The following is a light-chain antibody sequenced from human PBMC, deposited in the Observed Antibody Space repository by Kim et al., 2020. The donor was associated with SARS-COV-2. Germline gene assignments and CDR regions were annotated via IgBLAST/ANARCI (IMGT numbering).Light chain of an antibody. Sequence: EVILTQSPATLSLSPGETATLSCRASERISRYLAWYQQKPGQAPRLFIYDASNRATGVPARFSGSGSGTDFTLTISSLEPEDFAVYFCQQRSDWPPTFGRGTKVEI. J-gene: IGKJ4*01. CDR2: DAS. CDR3: QQRSDWPPT. V-gene: IGKV3-11*01. CDR1: ERISRY.